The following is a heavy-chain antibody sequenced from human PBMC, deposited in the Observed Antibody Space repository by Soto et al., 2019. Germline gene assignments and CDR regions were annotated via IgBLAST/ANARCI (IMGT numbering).Heavy chain of an antibody. D-gene: IGHD6-19*01. J-gene: IGHJ4*02. V-gene: IGHV3-30*18. CDR1: GFTFSDYA. Sequence: GGSLRLSCAASGFTFSDYATHWVRQAPGKGLEWVAVVSHDGRNTHYADTVKGRFTNSRDSSKNTVSLEMTSLRAEDTAVYYCAKGGRQWLVTSDFNYWAREPWSPSPQ. CDR3: AKGGRQWLVTSDFNY. CDR2: VSHDGRNT.